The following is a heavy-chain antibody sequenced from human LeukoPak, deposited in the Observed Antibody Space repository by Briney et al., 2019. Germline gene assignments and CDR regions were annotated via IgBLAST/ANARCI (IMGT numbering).Heavy chain of an antibody. CDR3: AASVTTPGGFDY. CDR1: GFTFNNAY. D-gene: IGHD1/OR15-1a*01. V-gene: IGHV3-15*04. Sequence: VGALRLSCAASGFTFNNAYIGWVRQAPGKGLEWVARVANRADGGRAEYITPVQGRFTISRDDSKDTLYLQMNSLKTEDTAVYYCAASVTTPGGFDYWGQGTLVTVSS. J-gene: IGHJ4*02. CDR2: VANRADGGRA.